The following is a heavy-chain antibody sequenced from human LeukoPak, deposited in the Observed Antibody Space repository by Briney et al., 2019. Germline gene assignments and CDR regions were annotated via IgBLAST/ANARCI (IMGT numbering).Heavy chain of an antibody. Sequence: GGSLRLSCAASGFTVSSNYMSWVRQAPGKGLEWVAFIRYDGSNKYYADSVKGRFTISRDNSKNTLYLQMNSLRAEDTAVYYCVSLAAAPLWGQGTLVTVSS. CDR1: GFTVSSNY. CDR3: VSLAAAPL. V-gene: IGHV3-30*02. D-gene: IGHD6-13*01. J-gene: IGHJ4*02. CDR2: IRYDGSNK.